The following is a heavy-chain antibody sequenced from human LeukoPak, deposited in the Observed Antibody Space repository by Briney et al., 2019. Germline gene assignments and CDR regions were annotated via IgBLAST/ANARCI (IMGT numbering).Heavy chain of an antibody. CDR3: ASAPSIAAAGMGYFDY. CDR1: GYSFTSYW. V-gene: IGHV5-51*01. J-gene: IGHJ4*02. D-gene: IGHD6-13*01. CDR2: IYPGDSDT. Sequence: KSLKISCKGSGYSFTSYWIGWVRQMPGKGLEWMGIIYPGDSDTRYSRSFQGQVTISADKSISTAYLQWSSLKASLTAMYYCASAPSIAAAGMGYFDYWGQGTLVTVSS.